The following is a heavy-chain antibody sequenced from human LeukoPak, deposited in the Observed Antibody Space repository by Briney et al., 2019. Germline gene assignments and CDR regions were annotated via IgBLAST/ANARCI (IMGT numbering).Heavy chain of an antibody. V-gene: IGHV3-23*01. Sequence: GGSLRLSCAASGFTFSSYAMNWVRQAPGKGLEWVSAITGSGGRTYYADSVKGRFTISRDNSKNTLYLQMNSLRAEDTAIYYCAKDLTGGRDYGDYSYFDYWGQGTLVTVSS. J-gene: IGHJ4*02. CDR3: AKDLTGGRDYGDYSYFDY. CDR2: ITGSGGRT. D-gene: IGHD4-17*01. CDR1: GFTFSSYA.